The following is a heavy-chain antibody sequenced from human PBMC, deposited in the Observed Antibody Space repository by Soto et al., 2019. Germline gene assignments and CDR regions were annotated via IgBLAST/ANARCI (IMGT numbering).Heavy chain of an antibody. Sequence: QVQLQESGPGLAKPSETLSLTCTVSGGSISSYYWGWIRQPPAKGLEGIGYINYSGSTNYTPSLRSRVTISVDTPKHQFSLKVNSMTAADTAIYFCARGGVAARKGRWFDPWGQGTLVTVSS. V-gene: IGHV4-59*01. CDR1: GGSISSYY. CDR3: ARGGVAARKGRWFDP. J-gene: IGHJ5*02. D-gene: IGHD6-25*01. CDR2: INYSGST.